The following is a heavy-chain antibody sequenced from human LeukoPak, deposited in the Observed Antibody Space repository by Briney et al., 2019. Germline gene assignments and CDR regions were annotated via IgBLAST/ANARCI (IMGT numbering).Heavy chain of an antibody. CDR1: GFTFSNYW. Sequence: GGSLRLYCSASGFTFSNYWMTWAAPGQGQGLEGVPNTKQDGSQKQYVLPVKGRFTISRDDAKISLFLQMTSLRAEDTAVYYCARDLWGGSGSGYDYWGQGTLVTVSS. CDR2: TKQDGSQK. CDR3: ARDLWGGSGSGYDY. V-gene: IGHV3-7*04. J-gene: IGHJ4*02. D-gene: IGHD3-10*01.